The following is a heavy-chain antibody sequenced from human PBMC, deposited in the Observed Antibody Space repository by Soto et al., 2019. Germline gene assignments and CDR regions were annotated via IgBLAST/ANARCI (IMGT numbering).Heavy chain of an antibody. CDR1: GFTFSSYA. Sequence: EVQLLESGGGLVQPGGSLRLSCAASGFTFSSYALSWVRQAPGKGLEWVSIIGNSGGSTFYADSVKGRCTISRDNSKNTLYLQMNNLRAEDMAVYYCAKHFDSGCPDYWGQGTLVTVSS. CDR3: AKHFDSGCPDY. D-gene: IGHD6-19*01. J-gene: IGHJ4*02. CDR2: IGNSGGST. V-gene: IGHV3-23*01.